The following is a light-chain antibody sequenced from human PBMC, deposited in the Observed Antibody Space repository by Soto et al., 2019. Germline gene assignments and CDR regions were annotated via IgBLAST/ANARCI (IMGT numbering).Light chain of an antibody. Sequence: QSALTQPPSASGSPGQSVTISCTGTSSDVGGYNYVSWYQHHPGKAPKLMISEVTNRPSGVSDRFSGSKSGNTASLTISGLQAEDDADYYCCSYAPTRASYVFGTGTKVTVL. CDR3: CSYAPTRASYV. CDR1: SSDVGGYNY. J-gene: IGLJ1*01. V-gene: IGLV2-8*01. CDR2: EVT.